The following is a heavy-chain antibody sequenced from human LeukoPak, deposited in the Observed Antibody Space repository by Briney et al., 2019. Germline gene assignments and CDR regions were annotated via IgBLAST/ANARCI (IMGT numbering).Heavy chain of an antibody. CDR2: IYYSGST. CDR3: ARQGDTAMAARFVDY. V-gene: IGHV4-59*08. Sequence: PSETLSLTCTVSGGSISIYYWSWIRQPPGRGLEWIGYIYYSGSTNYNPSLKSRVTISVDTSKNQFSLKLSSVTAADTAVYYCARQGDTAMAARFVDYWGQGTLVTVSS. CDR1: GGSISIYY. D-gene: IGHD5-18*01. J-gene: IGHJ4*02.